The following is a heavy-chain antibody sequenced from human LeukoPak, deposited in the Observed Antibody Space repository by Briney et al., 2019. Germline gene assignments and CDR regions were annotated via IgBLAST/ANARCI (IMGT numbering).Heavy chain of an antibody. CDR3: ARETRVRWTDY. CDR1: GFTFSNYN. J-gene: IGHJ4*02. CDR2: ISSSSTNI. V-gene: IGHV3-48*04. Sequence: GGSLRLSCAASGFTFSNYNMNWIRQAPGKGLEWVSYISSSSTNIYYADSVKGRFTISRDNAKNSLYLQMNSLRAEDTAVYYCARETRVRWTDYWGQGILVTVSS. D-gene: IGHD5-24*01.